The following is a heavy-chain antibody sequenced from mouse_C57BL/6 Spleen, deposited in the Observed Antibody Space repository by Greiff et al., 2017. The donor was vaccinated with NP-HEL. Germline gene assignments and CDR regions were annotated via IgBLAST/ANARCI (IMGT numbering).Heavy chain of an antibody. V-gene: IGHV1-69*01. J-gene: IGHJ1*03. CDR3: ARAHFDV. CDR2: IDPSDSYT. Sequence: VQLQQPGAELVMPGASVKLSCKASGYTFTSYWMHWVTQRPGQGLEWIGEIDPSDSYTNYNQKFKGKSTLTVDKSSSTAYMQLSSLTSEDSAVYCCARAHFDVWGTGTTVTVSS. CDR1: GYTFTSYW.